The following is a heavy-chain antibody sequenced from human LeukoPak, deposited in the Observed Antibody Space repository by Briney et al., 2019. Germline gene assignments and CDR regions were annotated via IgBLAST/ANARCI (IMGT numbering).Heavy chain of an antibody. CDR2: ISGSGGST. Sequence: GGSLRLSCAVSGITLSNYGMSWVRQAPGKGLEWVAGISGSGGSTNYADSVKGRFTISRDNPKNTLYLQMNSLRDEDTAVYFCAKRGVVIRVILVGFHKEAYYFDSWSQGALVTVSS. J-gene: IGHJ4*02. V-gene: IGHV3-23*01. CDR3: AKRGVVIRVILVGFHKEAYYFDS. CDR1: GITLSNYG. D-gene: IGHD3-10*01.